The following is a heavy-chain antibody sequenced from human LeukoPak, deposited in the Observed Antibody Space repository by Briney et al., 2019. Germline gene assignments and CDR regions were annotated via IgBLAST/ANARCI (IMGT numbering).Heavy chain of an antibody. CDR2: IKQDGSEK. V-gene: IGHV3-7*03. Sequence: PGGSLRLSCAASGFTFSSYWMTWVRQAPGKGLEWVANIKQDGSEKYYVDSVKGRFTISRDNAKSLLYLQMNSLRAEDTAVYYCARLPQIAVADGSNWGQGTLVTVSS. CDR1: GFTFSSYW. J-gene: IGHJ4*02. D-gene: IGHD6-19*01. CDR3: ARLPQIAVADGSN.